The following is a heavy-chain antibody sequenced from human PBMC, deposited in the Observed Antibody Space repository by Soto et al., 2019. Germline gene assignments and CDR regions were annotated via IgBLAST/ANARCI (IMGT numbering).Heavy chain of an antibody. CDR2: MWHDGSNK. J-gene: IGHJ4*02. CDR3: AKDICRYGCGFDY. V-gene: IGHV3-33*06. CDR1: GFTFSSYG. Sequence: QVHLVESGGGVVQPGRSLRLSCAAAGFTFSSYGMYWVRQAPGKGLEWVAVMWHDGSNKYYSDSAKGRFTISRDISKNTLYLQMKSLRVEDTAVYYCAKDICRYGCGFDYWGQGTLVTVSS. D-gene: IGHD4-17*01.